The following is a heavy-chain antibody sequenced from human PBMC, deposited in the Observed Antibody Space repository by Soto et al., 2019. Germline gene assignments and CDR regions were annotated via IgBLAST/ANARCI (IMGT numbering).Heavy chain of an antibody. CDR1: GGTFSSYT. J-gene: IGHJ4*02. Sequence: QVQLVQSGAEVKKPGSSVKVSCKASGGTFSSYTISWVRQAPGQGLEWMGRIIPILGIANYAQKFQGRVTITADKSTSTAYMELSSLRSEDTAVYYCAREGQFVPQFDYWGQGTLVTVSS. V-gene: IGHV1-69*08. D-gene: IGHD6-6*01. CDR3: AREGQFVPQFDY. CDR2: IIPILGIA.